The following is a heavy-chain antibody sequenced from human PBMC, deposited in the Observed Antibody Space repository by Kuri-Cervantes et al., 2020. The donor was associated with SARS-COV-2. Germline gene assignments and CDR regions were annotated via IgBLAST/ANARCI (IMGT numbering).Heavy chain of an antibody. J-gene: IGHJ6*02. CDR2: ISSSGSTI. D-gene: IGHD3-3*01. CDR1: GFTFSSYA. Sequence: GESLKISCAASGFTFSSYAMNWVRQAPGKGLEWVSYISSSGSTIYYADSVKGRFTISRDNAKNSLYLQMNSLRAEETAVYYCARHTDFWSGYPYYYYYYGMDVWGQGTTVTVSS. V-gene: IGHV3-48*04. CDR3: ARHTDFWSGYPYYYYYYGMDV.